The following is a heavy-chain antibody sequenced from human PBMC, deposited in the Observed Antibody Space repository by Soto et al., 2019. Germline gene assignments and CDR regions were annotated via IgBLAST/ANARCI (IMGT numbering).Heavy chain of an antibody. Sequence: QVQLMESGGGVVQPGGSLRLSYVTSGFTFSRDSMHWFRQAPGKGLEWVAVTSSDGGTKFYADSVKGRFTVSRDNSKNTLYLQMNSLRPEDTAVYYCAREVVLTEWYFENWGQGILVTVSS. V-gene: IGHV3-30-3*01. J-gene: IGHJ4*02. D-gene: IGHD2-21*01. CDR2: TSSDGGTK. CDR3: AREVVLTEWYFEN. CDR1: GFTFSRDS.